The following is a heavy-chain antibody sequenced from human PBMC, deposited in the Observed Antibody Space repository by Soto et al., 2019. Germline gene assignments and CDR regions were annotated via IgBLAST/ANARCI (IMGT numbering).Heavy chain of an antibody. CDR3: ARSRRDDILTGYYYYMDV. CDR1: GYSFTSYW. CDR2: IYPGDSDT. D-gene: IGHD3-9*01. J-gene: IGHJ6*03. V-gene: IGHV5-51*01. Sequence: GESLKISCKGSGYSFTSYWIGWVRQMPGKGLEWMGIIYPGDSDTRYSPSFQGQVTISADKSISTAYLQWSSLKASDTAMYYCARSRRDDILTGYYYYMDVWGKGTTVTVSS.